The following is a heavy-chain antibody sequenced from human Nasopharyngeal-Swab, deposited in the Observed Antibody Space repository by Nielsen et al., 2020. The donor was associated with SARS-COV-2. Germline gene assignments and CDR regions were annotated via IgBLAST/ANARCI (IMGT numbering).Heavy chain of an antibody. V-gene: IGHV4-30-2*01. Sequence: RQAPGKGLEWIGYIHHSGSTYYNPSLKSRVTISVDWSKNQFSLNLSSVTAADTAVYYCARLYDTSGYDYWGQGTLVTVSS. J-gene: IGHJ4*02. CDR2: IHHSGST. D-gene: IGHD3-22*01. CDR3: ARLYDTSGYDY.